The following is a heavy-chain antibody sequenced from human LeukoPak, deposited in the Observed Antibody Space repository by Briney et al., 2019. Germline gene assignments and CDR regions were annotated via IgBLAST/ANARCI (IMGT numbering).Heavy chain of an antibody. Sequence: PGGSLRLSCAASGFTFSSYAMHWVRQAPGEGLEWVAVISYDGSNKYYADSVKGRFTISRDNSKNTLYLQMNSLRAEDTAVYYCARDPSTLIVGALFDYWGQGTLVTVSS. CDR1: GFTFSSYA. D-gene: IGHD1-26*01. V-gene: IGHV3-30-3*01. J-gene: IGHJ4*02. CDR2: ISYDGSNK. CDR3: ARDPSTLIVGALFDY.